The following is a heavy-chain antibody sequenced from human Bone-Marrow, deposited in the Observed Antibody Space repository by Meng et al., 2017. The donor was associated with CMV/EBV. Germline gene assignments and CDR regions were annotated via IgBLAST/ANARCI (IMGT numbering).Heavy chain of an antibody. V-gene: IGHV5-51*01. D-gene: IGHD3-22*01. CDR2: IYPGDSDT. Sequence: KVSCKGSGYSFTSYWIGWVRQMPGKGLEWMGIIYPGDSDTRYSPSFQGQVTISADKSISTAYLQWSSLKASDTAVYYCAKPYYYDSSGYFDYWGQGTLVTVSS. CDR3: AKPYYYDSSGYFDY. CDR1: GYSFTSYW. J-gene: IGHJ4*02.